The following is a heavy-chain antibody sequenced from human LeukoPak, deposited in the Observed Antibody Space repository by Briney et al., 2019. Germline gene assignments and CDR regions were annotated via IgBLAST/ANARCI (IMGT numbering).Heavy chain of an antibody. J-gene: IGHJ4*02. CDR3: ARYSGNPASFEY. CDR2: IKQDGSEK. V-gene: IGHV3-7*01. CDR1: GFTFSSYA. Sequence: GGSLRLSCAASGFTFSSYAMSWVRQAPGKGLEWVANIKQDGSEKHYVDSVKGRFTISRDNAKNSLYLQMNSLRAEDRGVYYCARYSGNPASFEYWGQGTLVTVSS. D-gene: IGHD1-26*01.